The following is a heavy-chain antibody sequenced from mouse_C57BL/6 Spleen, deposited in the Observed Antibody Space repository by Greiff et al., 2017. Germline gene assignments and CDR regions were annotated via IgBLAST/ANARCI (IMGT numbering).Heavy chain of an antibody. CDR2: ISSGSSTI. CDR1: GFTFSDYG. J-gene: IGHJ4*01. D-gene: IGHD1-1*01. Sequence: EVQRVESGGGLVKPGGSLKLSCAASGFTFSDYGMHWVRQAPEKGLEWVAYISSGSSTIYYADTVKGRFTISRDNAKNTLFLQMTSLRSEDTAMYYCARGRITTVVARTYYAMDYWGQGTSVTVSS. CDR3: ARGRITTVVARTYYAMDY. V-gene: IGHV5-17*01.